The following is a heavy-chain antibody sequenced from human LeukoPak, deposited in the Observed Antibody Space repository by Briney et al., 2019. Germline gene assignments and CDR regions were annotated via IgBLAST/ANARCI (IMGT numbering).Heavy chain of an antibody. CDR2: IYSGGST. D-gene: IGHD4-17*01. CDR1: GFTVSSNY. CDR3: AKEDAVTTNYYYYMDV. Sequence: GGSLRLSCAASGFTVSSNYMSWVRQAPGKGLEWVSVIYSGGSTYFADSVKGRFTISRDNSKNTLYLQMNGLRVEDTAVYFCAKEDAVTTNYYYYMDVWGKGTTVTVSS. J-gene: IGHJ6*03. V-gene: IGHV3-53*01.